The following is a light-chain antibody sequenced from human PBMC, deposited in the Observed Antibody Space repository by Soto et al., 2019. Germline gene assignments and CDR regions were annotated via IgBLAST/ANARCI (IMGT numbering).Light chain of an antibody. Sequence: QSALTQPASVSGSPEQSITISCTGTSSDIGTYNFVSWYQQHPGKAPKLLIHEINNRPSGVSICFSGSKSGNTASLTISGLQAEDEADYYCSSDTTTSTLIFGGGTKLTVL. CDR3: SSDTTTSTLI. V-gene: IGLV2-14*01. CDR1: SSDIGTYNF. CDR2: EIN. J-gene: IGLJ2*01.